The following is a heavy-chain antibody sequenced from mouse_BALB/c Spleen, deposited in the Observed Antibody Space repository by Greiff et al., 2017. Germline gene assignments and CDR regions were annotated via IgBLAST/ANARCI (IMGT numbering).Heavy chain of an antibody. D-gene: IGHD1-1*01. J-gene: IGHJ2*01. CDR2: ISSGGSYT. CDR1: GFTFSSYA. Sequence: EVMLVESGGGLVKPGGSLKLSCAASGFTFSSYAMSWVRQTPEKRLEWVATISSGGSYTYYPDSVKGRFTISRDNAKNTLYLQMSSLRSEDTAMYYCARQDYYGSSLDYWGQGTTLTVSS. CDR3: ARQDYYGSSLDY. V-gene: IGHV5-9-3*01.